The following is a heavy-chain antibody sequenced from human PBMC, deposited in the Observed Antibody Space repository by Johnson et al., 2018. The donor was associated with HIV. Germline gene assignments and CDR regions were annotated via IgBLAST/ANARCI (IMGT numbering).Heavy chain of an antibody. CDR3: AKDDRELDAFDI. CDR2: IWYDGSNK. D-gene: IGHD1-26*01. J-gene: IGHJ3*02. Sequence: QEKLVESGGGVVQPGRSLRLSCAASGFTFSSYGMHWVRQAPGKGLEWVAVIWYDGSNKYYADSVKGRFTISRDNSKNTLDLQMNSLRAEDTAVYYCAKDDRELDAFDIWGQGTMVTVSS. V-gene: IGHV3-33*06. CDR1: GFTFSSYG.